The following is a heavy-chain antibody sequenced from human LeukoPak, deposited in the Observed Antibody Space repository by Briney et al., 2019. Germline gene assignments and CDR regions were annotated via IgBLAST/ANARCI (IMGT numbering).Heavy chain of an antibody. Sequence: GGTLRLSCAASGFTFSSFGMTWVRQALGKGLEWVSAISDNGGSIFYADSVKGRFTISRDNSKNTLYPQMNSLRAEDTAVYYCAKAGYYDILTGYSPPDAFDIWGQGTMVTVSS. J-gene: IGHJ3*02. CDR1: GFTFSSFG. V-gene: IGHV3-23*01. CDR3: AKAGYYDILTGYSPPDAFDI. CDR2: ISDNGGSI. D-gene: IGHD3-9*01.